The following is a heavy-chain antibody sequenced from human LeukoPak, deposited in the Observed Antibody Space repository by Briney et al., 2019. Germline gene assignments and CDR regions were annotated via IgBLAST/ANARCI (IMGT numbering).Heavy chain of an antibody. V-gene: IGHV4-59*08. J-gene: IGHJ4*02. CDR3: ARPRRYEAFDS. Sequence: SETLSLTCTVSGGSISTYYWSWIRQPPGKGLEWIGYIYYSGSTNYNPSLKSRVTISVDTSRSQFSLKLSSVTAADTAVYYCARPRRYEAFDSWGQGTLVTVSS. CDR2: IYYSGST. CDR1: GGSISTYY. D-gene: IGHD5-12*01.